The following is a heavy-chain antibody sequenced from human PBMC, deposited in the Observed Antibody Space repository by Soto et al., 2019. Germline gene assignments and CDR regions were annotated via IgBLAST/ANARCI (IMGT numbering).Heavy chain of an antibody. CDR1: GGSISSSSYY. J-gene: IGHJ6*03. V-gene: IGHV4-39*01. CDR2: IYYSGST. CDR3: ARLIPHPGPTHLGYCSSTSCYRYYYYYMDV. Sequence: SETLSLTCTVSGGSISSSSYYWGWIRQPPGKGLEWIGSIYYSGSTYYNPSLKSRVTISVDTSKNQFSLKLSSVTAADTAVYYCARLIPHPGPTHLGYCSSTSCYRYYYYYMDVWGKGTTVTVSS. D-gene: IGHD2-2*01.